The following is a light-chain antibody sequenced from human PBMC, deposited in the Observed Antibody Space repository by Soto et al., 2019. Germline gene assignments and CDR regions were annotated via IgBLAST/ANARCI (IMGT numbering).Light chain of an antibody. V-gene: IGLV2-23*02. CDR3: CSYAGSSTYV. J-gene: IGLJ1*01. CDR1: SSVVGSYIL. CDR2: EVS. Sequence: QSVLTQPASVSGSPGQLITISCTGTSSVVGSYILVSWYQQHPGKAPKLMIYEVSKRPSGVFNRFSGSKSGNTASLTISGLQAEDEADYYCCSYAGSSTYVFGTGTKVTVL.